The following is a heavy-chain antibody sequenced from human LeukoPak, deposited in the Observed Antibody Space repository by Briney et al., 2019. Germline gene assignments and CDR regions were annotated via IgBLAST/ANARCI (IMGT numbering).Heavy chain of an antibody. D-gene: IGHD1-1*01. Sequence: SETLSVTCTVSGGSISSYYWSWIRQPPGKGLEWIGNIYKSGSTNYNPSLKSRVTMSVDTSKNQFSLRLNSVTAADTAVYYCARLSTGPYGLGAFDIWGQGTMDPVSS. CDR3: ARLSTGPYGLGAFDI. CDR1: GGSISSYY. J-gene: IGHJ3*02. V-gene: IGHV4-59*08. CDR2: IYKSGST.